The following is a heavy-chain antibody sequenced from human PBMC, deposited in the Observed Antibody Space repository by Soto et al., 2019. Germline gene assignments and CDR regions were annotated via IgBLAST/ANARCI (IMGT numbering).Heavy chain of an antibody. CDR2: IIPILGIA. Sequence: QVQLVQSGAAVKKPGSSVKVSCKASGGTFSSYTISWVRQAPGQGLEWMGRIIPILGIAHYAQKFQGRVTITADKSASPAYMELSSLRSEDTAVYYCARLMSSGYYYGMDVWGQGATVTVSS. D-gene: IGHD3-10*01. CDR3: ARLMSSGYYYGMDV. J-gene: IGHJ6*02. V-gene: IGHV1-69*02. CDR1: GGTFSSYT.